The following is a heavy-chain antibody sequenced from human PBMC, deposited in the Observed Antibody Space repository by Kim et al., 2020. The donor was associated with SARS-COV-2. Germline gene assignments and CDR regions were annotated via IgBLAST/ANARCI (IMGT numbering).Heavy chain of an antibody. CDR3: SRNVRGSGKIRKAFDI. D-gene: IGHD3-10*01. CDR1: GGSFSGYY. V-gene: IGHV4-34*01. J-gene: IGHJ3*02. CDR2: INHSGST. Sequence: SETLSLTCAVYGGSFSGYYWSWIRQPPGKGLEWIGEINHSGSTTYNPSLKSRVTISVDTSKNQFSLKLSSVTAADTAVYYCSRNVRGSGKIRKAFDIWGQGTMVTVSS.